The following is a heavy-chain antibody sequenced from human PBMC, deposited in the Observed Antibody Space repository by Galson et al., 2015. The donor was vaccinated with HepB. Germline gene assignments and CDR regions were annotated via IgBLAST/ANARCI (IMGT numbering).Heavy chain of an antibody. J-gene: IGHJ3*02. CDR3: ALSLGGLSDAFDI. CDR2: INHSGGST. CDR1: GYTFTSYY. V-gene: IGHV1-46*03. D-gene: IGHD3-16*02. Sequence: SVKVSCKASGYTFTSYYMHWVRQAPGKGLEWMGIINHSGGSTSYAQKFQGRVTMTRDTSTSTVYMELSSLRSEDTAVYYCALSLGGLSDAFDIWGQGTMVTVSS.